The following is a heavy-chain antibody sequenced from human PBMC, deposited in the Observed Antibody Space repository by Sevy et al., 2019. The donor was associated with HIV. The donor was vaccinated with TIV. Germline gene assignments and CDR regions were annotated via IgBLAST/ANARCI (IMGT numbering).Heavy chain of an antibody. CDR3: ARELLGYCSGGSCQEGDYYYYGMDV. V-gene: IGHV1-18*01. CDR1: GYTFTSYG. D-gene: IGHD2-15*01. J-gene: IGHJ6*02. CDR2: ISAYNGNT. Sequence: ASVKVSCKASGYTFTSYGISWVRQAPGQGLEWMGWISAYNGNTNYAQKLQGRVTMTTDTSTSTAYMELRSLRSDDTGVYYCARELLGYCSGGSCQEGDYYYYGMDVWGQGTTVTVSS.